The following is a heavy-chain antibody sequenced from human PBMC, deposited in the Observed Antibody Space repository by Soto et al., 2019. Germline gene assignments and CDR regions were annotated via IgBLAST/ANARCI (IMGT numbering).Heavy chain of an antibody. CDR3: ASAEEVAGAGGAFDI. CDR1: GFTFSSYD. J-gene: IGHJ3*02. D-gene: IGHD6-19*01. CDR2: IGTAGDT. V-gene: IGHV3-13*01. Sequence: GGSLRLSCAASGFTFSSYDMHWVRQATGKGLEWVSAIGTAGDTYYPGPVKGRFTISRENAKNSLYLQMNSLRAGDTAVYYCASAEEVAGAGGAFDIWGQGTMVTVSS.